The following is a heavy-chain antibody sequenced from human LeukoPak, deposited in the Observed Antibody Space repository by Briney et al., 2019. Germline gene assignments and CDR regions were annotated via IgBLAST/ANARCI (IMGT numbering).Heavy chain of an antibody. D-gene: IGHD5-18*01. J-gene: IGHJ3*02. CDR3: ARGRGRGYGYAFDI. Sequence: SETLSLTCAVYGGSFSGYYWSWIRRPPGKGLEWIGEINHSGSTNYNPSLKSRVTISVDTSKNQFSLKLSSVTAADTAVYYCARGRGRGYGYAFDIWGQGTMVTVSS. CDR1: GGSFSGYY. V-gene: IGHV4-34*01. CDR2: INHSGST.